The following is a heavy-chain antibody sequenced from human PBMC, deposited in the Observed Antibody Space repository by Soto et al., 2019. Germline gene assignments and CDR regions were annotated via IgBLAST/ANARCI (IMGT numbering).Heavy chain of an antibody. CDR2: TYYRSKWYN. D-gene: IGHD3-9*01. CDR3: ARVGSYYDILTGEANWFDP. V-gene: IGHV6-1*01. J-gene: IGHJ5*02. Sequence: SQTLSLTCAISGDSVSSNSAAWNWIRQSPSRGLEWLGRTYYRSKWYNDYAVSVKSRITINPDTSKNQFSLQLNSVTPEDTAVYYCARVGSYYDILTGEANWFDPWGQGTRVTVLL. CDR1: GDSVSSNSAA.